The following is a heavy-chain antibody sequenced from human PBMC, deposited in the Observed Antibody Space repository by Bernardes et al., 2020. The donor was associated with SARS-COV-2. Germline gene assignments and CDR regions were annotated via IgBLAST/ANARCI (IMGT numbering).Heavy chain of an antibody. V-gene: IGHV5-10-1*01. J-gene: IGHJ6*02. CDR2: IDPRDSYT. CDR3: ARLMGYGGGPIAGLYFYGLDV. D-gene: IGHD4-17*01. Sequence: GESLKISCRGSGYSFISYSITWVRQMPGKGLEWMGRIDPRDSYTNYSPSFQGHVTISVDKSINTAYLQWSSLRAADTAMYYCARLMGYGGGPIAGLYFYGLDVWGQETAVTDS. CDR1: GYSFISYS.